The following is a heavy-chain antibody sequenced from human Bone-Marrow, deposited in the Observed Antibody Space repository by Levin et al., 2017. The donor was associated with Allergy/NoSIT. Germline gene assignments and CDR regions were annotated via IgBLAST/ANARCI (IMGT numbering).Heavy chain of an antibody. J-gene: IGHJ4*02. CDR1: GGSIRSGGYY. D-gene: IGHD5-18*01. CDR3: ARIPDTTSELDY. Sequence: LRLSCTVSGGSIRSGGYYWSWIRQHPGKGLEWIGYIYDSGSTSYNPSLESRVAISVDTSKNQFYLKLTSLTAADTAVYYCARIPDTTSELDYWGQGTLVTVSS. CDR2: IYDSGST. V-gene: IGHV4-31*03.